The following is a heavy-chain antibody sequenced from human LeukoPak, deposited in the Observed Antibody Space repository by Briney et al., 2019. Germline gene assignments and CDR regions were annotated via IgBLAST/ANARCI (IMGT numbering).Heavy chain of an antibody. CDR2: INPTTGST. CDR3: ARDLNPQSIGMRAFDI. Sequence: ASVKDSCKASGYTFTNFYLHCVRQAPGQGLEWMGIINPTTGSTTYAQKFQGRVTMTRDMSTSTVYMELSSLRSEDTAVYFCARDLNPQSIGMRAFDIWGQGTMVTASS. J-gene: IGHJ3*02. CDR1: GYTFTNFY. V-gene: IGHV1-46*01. D-gene: IGHD1-14*01.